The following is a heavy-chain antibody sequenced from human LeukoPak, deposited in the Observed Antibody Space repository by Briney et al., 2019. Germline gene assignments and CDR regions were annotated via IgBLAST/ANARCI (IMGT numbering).Heavy chain of an antibody. CDR1: GFTFSSYS. D-gene: IGHD4-17*01. J-gene: IGHJ4*02. Sequence: GGSLRLSCAASGFTFSSYSMNWIRQAPGKGLEWVSSISSSTSYIYYADSVKGRFTISKDNAKNSLYLRMNSLRAEDTAVYYCARAGGSTVSHSDYWGQGTLVTVSS. CDR2: ISSSTSYI. CDR3: ARAGGSTVSHSDY. V-gene: IGHV3-21*01.